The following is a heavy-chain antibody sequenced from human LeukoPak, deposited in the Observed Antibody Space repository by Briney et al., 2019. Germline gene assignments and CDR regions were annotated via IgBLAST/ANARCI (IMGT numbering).Heavy chain of an antibody. V-gene: IGHV3-30-3*01. Sequence: QPGRSLRLSCAASGFTFSSYAMHWVRQAPGKGLEWVAVISYDGSNKYYADSVKGRFTISRDNSKNTLYLQMNSLRAEDTAVYYCARYTPGKIVVVRGLDYWGQGTLVTVSS. CDR2: ISYDGSNK. D-gene: IGHD3-22*01. CDR1: GFTFSSYA. J-gene: IGHJ4*02. CDR3: ARYTPGKIVVVRGLDY.